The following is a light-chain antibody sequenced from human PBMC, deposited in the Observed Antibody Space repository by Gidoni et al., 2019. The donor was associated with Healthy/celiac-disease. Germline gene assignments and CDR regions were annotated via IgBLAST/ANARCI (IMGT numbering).Light chain of an antibody. J-gene: IGKJ4*01. Sequence: DIQLTQSPSSLSASVGDRVTITSRASQSISRYLSWYQQKPAKAPQLLIYAASSLQSGVPLRFSGSSCRADFTLTIRSLEHEDFATYYCQRSYRTPVAFGGGTKVEIK. V-gene: IGKV1-39*01. CDR1: QSISRY. CDR3: QRSYRTPVA. CDR2: AAS.